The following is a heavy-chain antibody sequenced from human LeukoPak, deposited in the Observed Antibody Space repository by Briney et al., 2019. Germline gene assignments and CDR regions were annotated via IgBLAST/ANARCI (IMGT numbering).Heavy chain of an antibody. CDR1: GFTFSSYG. Sequence: SGGSLRLSCAASGFTFSSYGMHWVRPAPGKGLEWVAVISYDGSNKYYADSVEGRFTISRDNSKNTLYLQMNSLRAEDTAVYYCAREVPYYYYMDVWGKGTTVTISS. J-gene: IGHJ6*03. CDR2: ISYDGSNK. V-gene: IGHV3-30*03. CDR3: AREVPYYYYMDV.